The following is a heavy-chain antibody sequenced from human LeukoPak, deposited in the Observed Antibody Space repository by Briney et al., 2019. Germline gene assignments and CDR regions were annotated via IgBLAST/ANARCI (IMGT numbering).Heavy chain of an antibody. J-gene: IGHJ5*02. CDR2: IKDDGSIT. V-gene: IGHV3-74*01. CDR3: ARDPDFHGDYGPYWFDP. D-gene: IGHD4-17*01. CDR1: GFTFSNYW. Sequence: GGSLRLSCAASGFTFSNYWMHWVRQVPGKGLVWVSRIKDDGSITDYADSVKGRFTISRDNAKNTLYLQMNSLRAEDTAVYYCARDPDFHGDYGPYWFDPWGQGTLVTVSS.